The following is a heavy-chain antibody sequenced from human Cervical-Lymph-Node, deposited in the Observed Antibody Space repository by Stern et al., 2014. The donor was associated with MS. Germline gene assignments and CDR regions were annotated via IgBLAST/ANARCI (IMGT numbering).Heavy chain of an antibody. D-gene: IGHD3-3*01. CDR3: ARDMSDFWSDYGHNWFDP. CDR1: GYTFTKYL. CDR2: INSNTGAP. V-gene: IGHV7-4-1*02. Sequence: VQLVESGSELKKPGASVTISCKASGYTFTKYLIHWVRQAPGQGLEWIGWINSNTGAPMYARDFAGRFGFSLDTSVTTAYLQISRLKTEDTAVYYCARDMSDFWSDYGHNWFDPWGQGTLVTVSS. J-gene: IGHJ5*02.